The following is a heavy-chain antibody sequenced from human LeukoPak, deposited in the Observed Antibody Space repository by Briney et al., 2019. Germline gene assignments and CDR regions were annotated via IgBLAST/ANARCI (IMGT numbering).Heavy chain of an antibody. CDR2: IYYSGST. J-gene: IGHJ4*02. CDR1: GGSISSGSYF. Sequence: SETLSLTCTVSGGSISSGSYFWGWIRQPPGKGLEWIGSIYYSGSTYYNPSLKSRVTISVDTSKNQFSLKLTSVTAADTAVYYCARQHSGDYIRYFDYWGQGTLVTVSS. CDR3: ARQHSGDYIRYFDY. V-gene: IGHV4-39*01. D-gene: IGHD4-17*01.